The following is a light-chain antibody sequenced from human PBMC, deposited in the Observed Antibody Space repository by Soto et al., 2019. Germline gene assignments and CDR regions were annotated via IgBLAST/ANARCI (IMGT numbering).Light chain of an antibody. J-gene: IGKJ4*01. CDR1: QSVSNY. CDR3: QQRSKWLT. V-gene: IGKV3-11*01. CDR2: HAS. Sequence: EIVLTQSPALLSLAPGERATLSCRASQSVSNYLTWYQQKPGQPPRLLIYHASTRATGIPARFSGSGSGTDFTLTISSLEPEDVAVYYCQQRSKWLTFGGGTKVEIK.